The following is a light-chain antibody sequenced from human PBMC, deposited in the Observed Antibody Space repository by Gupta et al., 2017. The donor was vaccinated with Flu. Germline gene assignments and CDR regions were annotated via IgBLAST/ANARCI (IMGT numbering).Light chain of an antibody. CDR2: DAS. CDR3: QQDDNLGRT. CDR1: QDISNY. V-gene: IGKV1-33*01. Sequence: DIQMTQSPSSLSASVGDRVTITCQASQDISNYLNWYQQKPGKAPKLLIYDASNLETGVPSRFSGSGSGTDFTFTISSLQPEDIATYYCQQDDNLGRTFGHGTKVDIK. J-gene: IGKJ3*01.